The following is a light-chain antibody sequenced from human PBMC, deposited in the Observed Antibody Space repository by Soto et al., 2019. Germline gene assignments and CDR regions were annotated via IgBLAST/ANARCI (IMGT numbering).Light chain of an antibody. V-gene: IGLV1-47*02. Sequence: QSVLTQPPSASGTPGQRVTISCSGSSSNIGTNYVYWYKQLPGTAPKLLIYCNDQRPSGVPDRLSGSKSGTSASLAISGLRSEDEADYYCATRDNSLSRWGFGGGTKVTVL. CDR1: SSNIGTNY. CDR3: ATRDNSLSRWG. J-gene: IGLJ3*02. CDR2: CND.